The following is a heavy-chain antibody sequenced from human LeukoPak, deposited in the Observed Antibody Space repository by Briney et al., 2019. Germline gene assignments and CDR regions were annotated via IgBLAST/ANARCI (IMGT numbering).Heavy chain of an antibody. V-gene: IGHV4-34*01. CDR1: GGSFSGYY. J-gene: IGHJ5*02. Sequence: SDTLSLTCAVYGGSFSGYYWSWIRQPPGKGLEWIGEINHSGSTNYNPSLKSRVTISVDTSKNQFSLKLSSVTAADTAVYYCARRETYSSSSSGKRNWFDPWGQGTLVTVSS. CDR3: ARRETYSSSSSGKRNWFDP. D-gene: IGHD6-13*01. CDR2: INHSGST.